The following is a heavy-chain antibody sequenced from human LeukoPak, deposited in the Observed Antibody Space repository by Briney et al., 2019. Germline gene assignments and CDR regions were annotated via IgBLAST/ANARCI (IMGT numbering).Heavy chain of an antibody. CDR3: ATSPTYYYGSGSYYNVSWFGP. Sequence: ASVKVSCKVSGYTLTELSMHWVRQAPGKGLEWMGGFDPEDGETIYAQKFQGRVTMTEDTSTDTAYMELSSRRSEDTAVYYCATSPTYYYGSGSYYNVSWFGPWGQGTLVTVSS. V-gene: IGHV1-24*01. CDR2: FDPEDGET. CDR1: GYTLTELS. D-gene: IGHD3-10*01. J-gene: IGHJ5*02.